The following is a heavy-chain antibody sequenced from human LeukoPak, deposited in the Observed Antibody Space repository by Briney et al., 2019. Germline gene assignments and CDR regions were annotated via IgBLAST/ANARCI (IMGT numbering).Heavy chain of an antibody. J-gene: IGHJ5*02. CDR3: ARDGRWFDP. Sequence: PSETLSLTCNVSGYFISSGYYWGWIRQPPGKGLEWIGSIYHSGSTYYNPSLKSRVTLSIDTSKNQFSLRLISVTAADTAVYYCARDGRWFDPWGQGTLVTVSS. V-gene: IGHV4-38-2*02. CDR2: IYHSGST. D-gene: IGHD1-14*01. CDR1: GYFISSGYY.